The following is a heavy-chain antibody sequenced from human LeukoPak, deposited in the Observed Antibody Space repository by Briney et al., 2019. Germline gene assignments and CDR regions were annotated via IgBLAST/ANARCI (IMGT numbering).Heavy chain of an antibody. CDR2: ISYDGSIK. D-gene: IGHD1-26*01. V-gene: IGHV3-30-3*01. J-gene: IGHJ4*02. Sequence: GGSLRLSCAASGFTFSSYAMHWVRQAPGKGLEWVAVISYDGSIKYYADSVKGRFTTSRDNSKNMLYLQMNSLSAEDTAVYYCARLSGSYSPGYWGQGTLVTVSS. CDR3: ARLSGSYSPGY. CDR1: GFTFSSYA.